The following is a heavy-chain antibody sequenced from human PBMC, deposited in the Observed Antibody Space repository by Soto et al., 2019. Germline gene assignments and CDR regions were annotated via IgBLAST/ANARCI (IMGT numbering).Heavy chain of an antibody. J-gene: IGHJ5*02. CDR2: INVYNGNT. CDR3: ARGVGSGSYYNQYNWFDP. D-gene: IGHD3-10*01. Sequence: GASVKVSCKASGYTFTSYGIRWVRQAPGQGLEWMGWINVYNGNTKYAQKVQGRVTMTTDTSTSTAYMELRSLRSDDTAVYYCARGVGSGSYYNQYNWFDPWGQGTLVTVSS. CDR1: GYTFTSYG. V-gene: IGHV1-18*01.